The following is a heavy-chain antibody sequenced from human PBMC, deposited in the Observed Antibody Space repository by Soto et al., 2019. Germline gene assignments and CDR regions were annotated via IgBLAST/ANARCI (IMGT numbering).Heavy chain of an antibody. Sequence: QVQLVESGGGVVQPGRSLRLSCAASGFTFSNYAMHWVRQAPGKGLEWVAVISYDGSNKYYADSVKGRFTISRDNSKNTLYLQMNSLRAEDTAVYYCAKDGERWGQGTLVTVSS. D-gene: IGHD3-10*01. J-gene: IGHJ4*02. CDR3: AKDGER. CDR1: GFTFSNYA. CDR2: ISYDGSNK. V-gene: IGHV3-30-3*01.